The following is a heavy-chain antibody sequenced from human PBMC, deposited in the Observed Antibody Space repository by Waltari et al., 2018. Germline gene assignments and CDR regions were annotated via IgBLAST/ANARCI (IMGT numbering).Heavy chain of an antibody. D-gene: IGHD3-16*02. V-gene: IGHV3-15*01. CDR3: TTDQGDSYTFYSFDY. CDR2: IKTQSDGGGAT. J-gene: IGHJ4*02. Sequence: EVQLVESGGGLVNPGGSLRLSCAASGFTFSNTWMDWVRQAPGKRLEWIARIKTQSDGGGATYYAAPVTGRFTVSRDDSKNMLYLQMSSLKTEDTAMYYCTTDQGDSYTFYSFDYWGQGTLVTVSS. CDR1: GFTFSNTW.